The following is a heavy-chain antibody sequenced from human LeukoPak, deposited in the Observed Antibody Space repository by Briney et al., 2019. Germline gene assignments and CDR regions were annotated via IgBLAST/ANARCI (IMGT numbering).Heavy chain of an antibody. CDR3: ARTMYSSSWGEGFDY. CDR1: GYSFASYW. Sequence: GESLKISCKGSGYSFASYWIGWVRQMPGKGLEWMGIIYPGDSATRYSPSFQGQVTISADKSISTAYLQWSSLKASDTAMYYCARTMYSSSWGEGFDYWGQGTLVTVSS. D-gene: IGHD6-13*01. CDR2: IYPGDSAT. V-gene: IGHV5-51*01. J-gene: IGHJ4*02.